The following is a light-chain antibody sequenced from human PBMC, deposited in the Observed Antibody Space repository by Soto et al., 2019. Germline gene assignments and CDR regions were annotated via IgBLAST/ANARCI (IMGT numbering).Light chain of an antibody. CDR3: QQVNVYPFT. V-gene: IGKV1-9*01. CDR2: AAS. J-gene: IGKJ4*01. Sequence: DIQLTQSPSSLSASVGDRVTITCRASQSISSYLGWYQQKPGKAPNLLIYAASSLQSGVPSRFSGGGSGTEFTLTISSLQPDDFATYYCQQVNVYPFTFGGGTKVDIK. CDR1: QSISSY.